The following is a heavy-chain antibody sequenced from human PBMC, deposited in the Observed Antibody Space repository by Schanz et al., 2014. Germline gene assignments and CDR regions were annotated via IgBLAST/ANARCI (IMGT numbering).Heavy chain of an antibody. J-gene: IGHJ4*02. CDR2: ITGASDDI. CDR3: AKKVVDAIEGYYGS. V-gene: IGHV3-23*01. Sequence: EVHLLESGGGLVEPGGSLRLSCAASGFIFGSSAMAWVRQAPGKGLEWVSGITGASDDIDYAESVKGRFTISRDNSKNTLKLQMNRLRAEDTAVYYGAKKVVDAIEGYYGSWGQGTLVIVSS. D-gene: IGHD3-10*01. CDR1: GFIFGSSA.